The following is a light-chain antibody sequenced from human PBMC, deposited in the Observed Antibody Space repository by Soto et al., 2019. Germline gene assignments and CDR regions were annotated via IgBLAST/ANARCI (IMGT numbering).Light chain of an antibody. CDR2: GAS. CDR3: QQYDNWPFT. J-gene: IGKJ3*01. CDR1: QSVSSN. V-gene: IGKV3-15*01. Sequence: EIVMPQSPATLSVSPGERATLSCRASQSVSSNLAWYQQKPGQAPRLLIYGASTRATGVPARFSGSGSGTEFTLTISSLQSEDFVVYYCQQYDNWPFTFGPGTKVDIK.